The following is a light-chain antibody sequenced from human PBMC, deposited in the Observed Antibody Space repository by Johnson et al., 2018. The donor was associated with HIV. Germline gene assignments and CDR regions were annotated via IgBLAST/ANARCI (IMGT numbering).Light chain of an antibody. Sequence: PGQKVTISCSGRNSNIGNNYVSWYQQFPGTAPKLLIYDNNKRPSGIPDRFSGSKSGTSATLGISGLQTGDEADYYCGTWDTSLSASYVFGTGTKVTVL. J-gene: IGLJ1*01. CDR3: GTWDTSLSASYV. CDR1: NSNIGNNY. V-gene: IGLV1-51*01. CDR2: DNN.